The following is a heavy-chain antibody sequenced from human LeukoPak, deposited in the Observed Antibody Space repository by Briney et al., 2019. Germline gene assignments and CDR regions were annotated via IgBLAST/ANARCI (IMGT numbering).Heavy chain of an antibody. Sequence: ASVKVSCKASGYTFSGYHIHWVRQAPGQGPEWMGWINPNSGGTTYAENFHGRVTFTRDASISTVYMELSRLRFDDTAVYSCARGRRGNSIGPGGCFDLWGQGTLVTVSS. CDR1: GYTFSGYH. CDR3: ARGRRGNSIGPGGCFDL. V-gene: IGHV1-2*02. CDR2: INPNSGGT. D-gene: IGHD3-16*01. J-gene: IGHJ4*02.